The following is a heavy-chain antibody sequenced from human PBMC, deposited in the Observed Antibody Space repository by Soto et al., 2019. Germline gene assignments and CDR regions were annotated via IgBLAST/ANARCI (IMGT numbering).Heavy chain of an antibody. J-gene: IGHJ4*02. CDR3: ARAQPTAMVLLPDDY. V-gene: IGHV4-34*01. D-gene: IGHD5-18*01. CDR2: INHSGST. Sequence: SETLSLTCAVYGGSFSGYYWSWIRQPPGKGLEWIGEINHSGSTNYNPSLKSRVTISVDTSKNQFSLKLSSVTAADTAVYYCARAQPTAMVLLPDDYWGQGTLVTVSS. CDR1: GGSFSGYY.